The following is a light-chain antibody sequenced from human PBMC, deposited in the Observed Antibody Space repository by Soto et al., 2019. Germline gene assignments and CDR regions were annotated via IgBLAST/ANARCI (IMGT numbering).Light chain of an antibody. V-gene: IGKV1-17*03. J-gene: IGKJ4*01. CDR1: QDISSY. CDR2: AAS. Sequence: DIQMTQSPSAMSASVGDRVTITCRASQDISSYLAWFQQKQGKVPKRLIYAASSLQSGVPARFSGSGSGTEIPTTSSILPAEDFANYYCLQHKSYPLTFGGGTKVEIK. CDR3: LQHKSYPLT.